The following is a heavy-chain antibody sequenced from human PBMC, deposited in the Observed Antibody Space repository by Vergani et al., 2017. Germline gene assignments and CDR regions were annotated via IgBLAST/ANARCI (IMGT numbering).Heavy chain of an antibody. J-gene: IGHJ4*02. CDR3: AKDRKVVTPTLVDY. CDR2: ISYDGSNK. V-gene: IGHV3-30*18. D-gene: IGHD4-23*01. CDR1: GFTFSSYG. Sequence: QVQLVESGGGVVQPGRSLRLSCAASGFTFSSYGMHWVRQAPGKGLEWVAVISYDGSNKYYADSVKGRFTISRDNSKNTLYLQMNSLRAEDTAVYYCAKDRKVVTPTLVDYWGQGTLVTVSS.